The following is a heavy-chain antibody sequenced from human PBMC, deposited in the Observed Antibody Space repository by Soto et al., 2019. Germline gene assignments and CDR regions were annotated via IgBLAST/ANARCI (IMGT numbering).Heavy chain of an antibody. CDR3: AKATATGGGAFDI. CDR1: GFICSSYD. Sequence: GGSLRLSCAASGFICSSYDMSWVRQAPGKGLEWVSTILVGGSTHYEDSVKGRFTISRDRSKNTLYLQMNSLTAGDTAMYYCAKATATGGGAFDICGQGTMVTVS. CDR2: ILVGGST. D-gene: IGHD2-8*02. V-gene: IGHV3-23*01. J-gene: IGHJ3*02.